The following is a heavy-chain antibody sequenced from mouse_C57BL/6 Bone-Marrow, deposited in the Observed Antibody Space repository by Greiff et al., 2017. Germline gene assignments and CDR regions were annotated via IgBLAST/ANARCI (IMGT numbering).Heavy chain of an antibody. V-gene: IGHV1-39*01. CDR3: ARIYYGPGYFDY. CDR2: ISPNCGTT. Sequence: VQLQQSGPELVKPGASVKISCKASGYSFTDYNMNWVQQSNGKSLEWIGVISPNCGTTSYNQKFKGKATLTVDQSSSTAYLQLNSRTSEESAVYYCARIYYGPGYFDYGGKGTTLTVSS. J-gene: IGHJ2*01. CDR1: GYSFTDYN. D-gene: IGHD1-1*01.